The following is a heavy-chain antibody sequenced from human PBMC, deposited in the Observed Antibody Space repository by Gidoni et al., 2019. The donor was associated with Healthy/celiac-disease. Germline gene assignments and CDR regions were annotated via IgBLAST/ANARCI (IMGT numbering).Heavy chain of an antibody. D-gene: IGHD3-3*01. Sequence: QVQLVESGGGVVQPGRSLRLSCAASGLPFSSYGMPWVRQAPGKGREWVAVIWYDGSNKYYADSVKGRFTISRDNSKNTLYLQMNSLRAEDTAVYYCARDYTIYDFWSGSLNWFDPWGQGTLVTVSS. CDR1: GLPFSSYG. J-gene: IGHJ5*02. CDR2: IWYDGSNK. CDR3: ARDYTIYDFWSGSLNWFDP. V-gene: IGHV3-33*08.